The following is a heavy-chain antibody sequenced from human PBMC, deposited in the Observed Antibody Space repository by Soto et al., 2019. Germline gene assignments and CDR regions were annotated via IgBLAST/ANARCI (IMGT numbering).Heavy chain of an antibody. D-gene: IGHD3-22*01. V-gene: IGHV2-5*01. CDR1: GFSLSTSGVG. CDR3: AHGRKYYYDSSGYYPYYYYGMDV. J-gene: IGHJ6*02. CDR2: IYWNDDK. Sequence: QITLKESGPTLVNPTQTLTLTCTFSGFSLSTSGVGVGWIRQPPGKALEWLALIYWNDDKRYSPSLKSRLTITKDTSKNQVVLTMTNMDPVDTATYYCAHGRKYYYDSSGYYPYYYYGMDVWGQGTTVTVSS.